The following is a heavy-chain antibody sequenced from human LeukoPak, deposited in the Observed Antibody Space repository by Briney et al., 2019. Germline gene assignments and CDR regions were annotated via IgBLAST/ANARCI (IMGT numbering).Heavy chain of an antibody. J-gene: IGHJ5*02. CDR3: ARHFPQRRIGVSSSWYGRFDP. D-gene: IGHD6-13*01. Sequence: PSETLSLTCTVSGDSLSSSSYYWGWIRQPPGKGLEWIGSTSGSAYYNPSLKSRVTISVDTSRNQFSLQLSSVTAADTAIYYCARHFPQRRIGVSSSWYGRFDPWGQGTLVTVSS. V-gene: IGHV4-39*01. CDR1: GDSLSSSSYY. CDR2: TSGSA.